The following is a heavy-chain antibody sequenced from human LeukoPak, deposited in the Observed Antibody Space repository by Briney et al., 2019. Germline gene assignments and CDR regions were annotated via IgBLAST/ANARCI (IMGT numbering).Heavy chain of an antibody. D-gene: IGHD1-7*01. J-gene: IGHJ5*02. CDR2: ISAYNGNT. V-gene: IGHV1-18*01. Sequence: GASVKVSCKASGYTFTSYGISWVRQAPGQGLEWVGWISAYNGNTNYAQKLQGRVTMTTDTSTSTAYMELRSLRSDDTAVYYCARDPGTGTTSARFDPWGQGTLVTVSS. CDR3: ARDPGTGTTSARFDP. CDR1: GYTFTSYG.